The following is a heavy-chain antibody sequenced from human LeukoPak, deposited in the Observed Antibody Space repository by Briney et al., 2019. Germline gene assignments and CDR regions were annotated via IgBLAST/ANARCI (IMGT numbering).Heavy chain of an antibody. CDR3: ARDPSTVTTLDFRFDY. CDR1: GYTFTGYY. Sequence: ASVKVSCKASGYTFTGYYMHWVRQAPGQGLEWMGWINPNSGGTNYAQKFQGRVTMTRDTSISTAYMELSRLRSDDTAVYYCARDPSTVTTLDFRFDYWGQGTLVTVSS. J-gene: IGHJ4*02. D-gene: IGHD4-17*01. CDR2: INPNSGGT. V-gene: IGHV1-2*02.